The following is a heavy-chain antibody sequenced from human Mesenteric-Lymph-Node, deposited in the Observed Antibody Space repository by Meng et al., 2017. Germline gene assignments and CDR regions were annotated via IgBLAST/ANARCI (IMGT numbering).Heavy chain of an antibody. Sequence: SETLSLTCAVYGGSFSGYYWSWIRQSPGRGLEWIGESDHSGSAMYNPSLKGRVIISTDMSKNQFSLKLTSVTAADTAVYYCARGVSGYWGQGTLVTVSS. CDR1: GGSFSGYY. CDR2: SDHSGSA. D-gene: IGHD1-1*01. J-gene: IGHJ4*02. CDR3: ARGVSGY. V-gene: IGHV4-34*01.